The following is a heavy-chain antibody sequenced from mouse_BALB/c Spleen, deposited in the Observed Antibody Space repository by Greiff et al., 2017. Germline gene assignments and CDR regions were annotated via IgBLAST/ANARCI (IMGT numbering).Heavy chain of an antibody. Sequence: EVQLQQSGAELVKPGASVKLSCTASGFNIKDTYMHWVKQRPEQGLEWIGRIDPANGNTKYDPKFQGKATITADTSSNTAYLQLSSLTSEDTAVYYCNAWGGNYFPFDYGGQGTTLTVSS. J-gene: IGHJ2*01. CDR2: IDPANGNT. CDR1: GFNIKDTY. D-gene: IGHD2-1*01. V-gene: IGHV14-3*02. CDR3: NAWGGNYFPFDY.